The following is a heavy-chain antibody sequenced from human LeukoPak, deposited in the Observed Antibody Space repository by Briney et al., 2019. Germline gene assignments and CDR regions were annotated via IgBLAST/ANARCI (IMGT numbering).Heavy chain of an antibody. J-gene: IGHJ4*02. Sequence: GGSLRLSCAASEFSVGSNYMTWVRQAPGKGLEWVSLIYSGGSTYYADSVKGRFTISRDNSKNTLYLQMNSLRAEDTAVYYCAKETYYDFWSGYLPLDWGQGTLVTVSS. D-gene: IGHD3-3*01. CDR1: EFSVGSNY. CDR3: AKETYYDFWSGYLPLD. V-gene: IGHV3-66*01. CDR2: IYSGGST.